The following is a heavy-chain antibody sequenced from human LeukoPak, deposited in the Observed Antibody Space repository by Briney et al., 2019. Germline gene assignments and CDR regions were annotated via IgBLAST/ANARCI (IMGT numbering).Heavy chain of an antibody. V-gene: IGHV3-74*01. J-gene: IGHJ5*02. CDR1: GFSFSTYW. CDR2: ISSDGSST. CDR3: ARVAADSSGYYFGWFDP. Sequence: PGGSLRLSCAASGFSFSTYWMHWVRQAPGKGLVWVSRISSDGSSTTYADSVQGRFTISRDNAKNSLYLQMNSLRAEDTAVYYCARVAADSSGYYFGWFDPWGQGTLVTVSS. D-gene: IGHD3-22*01.